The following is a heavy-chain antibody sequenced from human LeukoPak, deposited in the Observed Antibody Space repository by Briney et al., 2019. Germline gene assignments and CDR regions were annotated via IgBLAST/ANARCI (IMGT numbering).Heavy chain of an antibody. CDR3: AMGAGAFGGVIVNFDY. Sequence: SVKVSCKASGGTFSSYAISWVRQAPGQGLEWMGGIIPIFGTANYAQKSQGRVTITADESTSTAYMELSSLRSEDTAVYYCAMGAGAFGGVIVNFDYWGQGTLVTVSS. J-gene: IGHJ4*02. CDR2: IIPIFGTA. CDR1: GGTFSSYA. V-gene: IGHV1-69*13. D-gene: IGHD3-16*02.